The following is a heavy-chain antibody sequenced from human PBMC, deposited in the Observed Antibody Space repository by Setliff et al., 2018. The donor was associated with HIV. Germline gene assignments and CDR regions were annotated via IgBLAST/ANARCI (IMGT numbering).Heavy chain of an antibody. D-gene: IGHD2-21*01. Sequence: GASVKVSCKASGYSFSTNGISWVRQAPGQGLEWMGWISAYNGNTNYAQKFQGRVTMTTDTSTSTASMELRSLTSDDTAVYYCARLSIPAYYYMDVWGKGTTVTVSS. CDR2: ISAYNGNT. J-gene: IGHJ6*03. V-gene: IGHV1-18*01. CDR3: ARLSIPAYYYMDV. CDR1: GYSFSTNG.